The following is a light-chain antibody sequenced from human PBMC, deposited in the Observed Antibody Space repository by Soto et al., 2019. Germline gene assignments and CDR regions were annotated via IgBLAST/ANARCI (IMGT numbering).Light chain of an antibody. CDR3: QQCSTSHLT. CDR2: DAS. Sequence: EIVLTQSPGTLSLSPGERATLSCRATQTVRNNFLAWYQQKPGQAPRLLIHDASSRATGIPDRFSGSGSATDFTLTIARLEPEDFAVYYCQQCSTSHLTFGGGTKVDIK. J-gene: IGKJ4*01. V-gene: IGKV3-20*01. CDR1: QTVRNNF.